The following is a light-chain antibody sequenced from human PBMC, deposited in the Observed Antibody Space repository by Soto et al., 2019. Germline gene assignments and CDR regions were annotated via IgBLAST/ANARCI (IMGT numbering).Light chain of an antibody. CDR3: CSYASTSTRV. CDR2: DVS. Sequence: QSVLTQPASVSGSPGQSITISCAGTSSDVGGYNSVSWYQQHPGEAPKLMIYDVSYRPSGVSSRFSGSKSGNTASLTISNLQAGDEADYYCCSYASTSTRVFGGGTNLTVL. CDR1: SSDVGGYNS. V-gene: IGLV2-14*03. J-gene: IGLJ2*01.